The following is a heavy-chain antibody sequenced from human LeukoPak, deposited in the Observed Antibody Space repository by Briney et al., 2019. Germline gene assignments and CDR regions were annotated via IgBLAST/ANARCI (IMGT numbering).Heavy chain of an antibody. Sequence: PGGSLRLSCAASGFSLSYYEMNWVRRAPGKGLEWISYISAHSGTTIYYADSVKGRFTISRDNAKNSLYLQMNSLRAEDTAVYYCARNPHAGGALGVDYWGQGTLVTVSS. J-gene: IGHJ4*02. V-gene: IGHV3-48*03. D-gene: IGHD3-16*01. CDR3: ARNPHAGGALGVDY. CDR2: ISAHSGTTI. CDR1: GFSLSYYE.